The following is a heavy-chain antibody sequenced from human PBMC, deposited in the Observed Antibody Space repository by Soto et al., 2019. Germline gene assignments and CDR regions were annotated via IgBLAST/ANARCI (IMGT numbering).Heavy chain of an antibody. D-gene: IGHD3-10*01. Sequence: GGSLRLSSADSGFSFSTYAMGWVRQAPGKGLVWVSRINSDGSSTSYADSVKGRFTISRDNAKNTLYLQMNSLRAEDTAVYYCARALWLFDYWGQGTLVTVFS. J-gene: IGHJ4*02. CDR2: INSDGSST. CDR1: GFSFSTYA. V-gene: IGHV3-74*01. CDR3: ARALWLFDY.